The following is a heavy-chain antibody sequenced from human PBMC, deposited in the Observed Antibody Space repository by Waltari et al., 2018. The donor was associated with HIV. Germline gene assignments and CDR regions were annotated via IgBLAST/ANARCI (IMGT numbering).Heavy chain of an antibody. CDR3: ARGRHSNSRAVLCDY. Sequence: QVQLQQWGAGLLKPSETLSLTCAVYGGSFSGYYWSWIRRPPGKGLEWIGEINHSGSTNYNPSLKSRVTISVDTCKNQFSLKLSSVTAADTAVYYCARGRHSNSRAVLCDYWGQGTLVTVSS. CDR1: GGSFSGYY. CDR2: INHSGST. D-gene: IGHD4-4*01. V-gene: IGHV4-34*01. J-gene: IGHJ4*02.